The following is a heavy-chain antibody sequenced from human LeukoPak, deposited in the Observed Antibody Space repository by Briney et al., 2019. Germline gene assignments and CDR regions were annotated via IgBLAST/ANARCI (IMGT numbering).Heavy chain of an antibody. CDR2: ISSDGNDK. D-gene: IGHD5-12*01. CDR1: GVTFRSYG. CDR3: TTKVIRGNSGDDYDD. J-gene: IGHJ4*02. Sequence: GGSPRLSCAASGVTFRSYGMHWVRQAPGKGLEWVALISSDGNDKLYGESVRGRFTVSRDDSKSTLYLQMNSLRAEDTAVYYCTTKVIRGNSGDDYDDWGQGTLVTVPS. V-gene: IGHV3-30*03.